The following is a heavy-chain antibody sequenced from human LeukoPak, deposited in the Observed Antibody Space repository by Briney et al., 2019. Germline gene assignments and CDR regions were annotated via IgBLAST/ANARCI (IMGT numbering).Heavy chain of an antibody. CDR1: GFTISSCY. Sequence: GGSLTLSCAASGFTISSCYMSWVRQAPGQGLEWVSVISDSGDYTSYADSVRGRFTISRDNSRNTLYLQMISLRPEDTAVYYCAKDTSIGKSCTNGVCSPSDSWGQGTLVTVPS. CDR3: AKDTSIGKSCTNGVCSPSDS. V-gene: IGHV3-23*01. J-gene: IGHJ4*02. D-gene: IGHD2-8*01. CDR2: ISDSGDYT.